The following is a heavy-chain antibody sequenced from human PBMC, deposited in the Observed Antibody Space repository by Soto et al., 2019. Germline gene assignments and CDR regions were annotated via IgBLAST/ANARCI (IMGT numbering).Heavy chain of an antibody. CDR2: ISCCGGST. Sequence: EVHLLESGGGVVQPGGSLRLSCVASGFNFKKFAMSWVRQAPGEGLEWVSGISCCGGSTSYADSVKGRFSIARDDSTNTLSLQMNNLRVEDTAQYYCAKADGEKWLLPHLDKWGQGTLVTVS. D-gene: IGHD6-19*01. J-gene: IGHJ4*02. CDR3: AKADGEKWLLPHLDK. CDR1: GFNFKKFA. V-gene: IGHV3-23*01.